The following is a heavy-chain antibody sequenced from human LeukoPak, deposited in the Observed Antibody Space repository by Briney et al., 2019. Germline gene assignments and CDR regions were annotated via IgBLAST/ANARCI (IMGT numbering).Heavy chain of an antibody. CDR2: IYNSGST. CDR3: ARSSSSWYTGWFDP. Sequence: SETLSLTCTVSCGSISSRSYYWGWIRQPPGKGLEWIGSIYNSGSTYYNPSLKSRVTISVDMSKNQFSLKLISVTAADTAVYYCARSSSSWYTGWFDPWGQGTLVTVSS. J-gene: IGHJ5*02. V-gene: IGHV4-39*01. CDR1: CGSISSRSYY. D-gene: IGHD6-13*01.